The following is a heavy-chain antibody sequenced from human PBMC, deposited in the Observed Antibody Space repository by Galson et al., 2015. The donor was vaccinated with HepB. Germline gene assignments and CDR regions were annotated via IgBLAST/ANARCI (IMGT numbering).Heavy chain of an antibody. CDR3: TRGGYCSGGTCYQYNAFDI. D-gene: IGHD2-15*01. V-gene: IGHV3-48*03. CDR2: INPGGTNI. Sequence: SLRLSCAASGFTFSTYEMNWVRQAPGKGLEWVSYINPGGTNILYPDSVKGRFTISRDNAKNSLFLQMNSLRAEDTAVYYCTRGGYCSGGTCYQYNAFDIWGRGTVVTVSS. J-gene: IGHJ3*02. CDR1: GFTFSTYE.